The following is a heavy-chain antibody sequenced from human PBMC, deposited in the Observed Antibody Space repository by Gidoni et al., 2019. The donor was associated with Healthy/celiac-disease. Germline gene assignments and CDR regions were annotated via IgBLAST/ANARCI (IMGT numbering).Heavy chain of an antibody. CDR2: ISAYHGNP. J-gene: IGHJ4*02. Sequence: QVQLVQSGAEVKKPGASGKVSCKAAGYTFTSYGISWVRQAPGQGLEWMGWISAYHGNPNYAQKLQGRVPMTTDPSTSTASMALSSLRSDDTAVYYCARRWNYVYTYWGQGTLVTVSS. V-gene: IGHV1-18*01. D-gene: IGHD1-7*01. CDR3: ARRWNYVYTY. CDR1: GYTFTSYG.